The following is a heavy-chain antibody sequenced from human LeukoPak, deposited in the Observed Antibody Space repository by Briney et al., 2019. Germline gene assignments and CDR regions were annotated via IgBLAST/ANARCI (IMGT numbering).Heavy chain of an antibody. D-gene: IGHD6-6*01. Sequence: SETLSLTCTVSGGSISGYYWSWIRQPPGKGLEWVGYISYSGSTNYNPSLKSRVTISVDTSKNQFSLKLSSVTAADTAVYYCALLTYSSSSRGDFDYWGQGTLVTVSS. CDR1: GGSISGYY. CDR2: ISYSGST. CDR3: ALLTYSSSSRGDFDY. J-gene: IGHJ4*02. V-gene: IGHV4-59*01.